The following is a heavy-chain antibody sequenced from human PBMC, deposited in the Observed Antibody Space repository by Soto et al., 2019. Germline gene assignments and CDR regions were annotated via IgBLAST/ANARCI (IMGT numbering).Heavy chain of an antibody. CDR2: ISYDAKHK. CDR3: ARALGRYGEYIGYFDY. V-gene: IGHV3-30*03. Sequence: QVQLVESGGGVVQPGRSLRLSCAASGFTFSTYGMHWVCQAPGKGLEWVAVISYDAKHKYYADSLKGRFTISRDNSKNTLYLQMNSLRAEDTAMYYCARALGRYGEYIGYFDYWGQGALVTVSA. D-gene: IGHD4-17*01. J-gene: IGHJ4*02. CDR1: GFTFSTYG.